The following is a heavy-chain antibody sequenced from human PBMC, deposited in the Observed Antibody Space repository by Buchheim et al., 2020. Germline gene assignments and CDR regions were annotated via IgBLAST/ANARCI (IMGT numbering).Heavy chain of an antibody. CDR1: GGSISSSNW. CDR2: IYHRGST. J-gene: IGHJ2*01. D-gene: IGHD6-13*01. Sequence: QVQLQESGPGLVKPSGTLSLTCAVSGGSISSSNWWSWVRQPPGKGLGWIGEIYHRGSTNYNPSLKSRVTLSVDKSKNQFSMKLSTVTAADTAVYYCARAQVAQQLPPFDLWGRGTL. V-gene: IGHV4-4*02. CDR3: ARAQVAQQLPPFDL.